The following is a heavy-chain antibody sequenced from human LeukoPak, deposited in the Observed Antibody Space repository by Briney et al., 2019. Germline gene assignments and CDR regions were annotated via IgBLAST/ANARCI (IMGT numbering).Heavy chain of an antibody. Sequence: SETLSLTCAVSGGSISSSNWWSWVRQPPGKGLEWIGEIYHSGSTNYNPSLKSRVTISVDKSKNQFSLKLSSVTAADTAVYYCAALQVRAVAAEEDYWGQGTLVTVSS. CDR2: IYHSGST. CDR1: GGSISSSNW. D-gene: IGHD6-19*01. V-gene: IGHV4-4*02. CDR3: AALQVRAVAAEEDY. J-gene: IGHJ4*02.